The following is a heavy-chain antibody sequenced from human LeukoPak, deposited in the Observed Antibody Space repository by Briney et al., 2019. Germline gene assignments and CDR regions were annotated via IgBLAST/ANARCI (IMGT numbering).Heavy chain of an antibody. CDR1: GGSISSGDYY. D-gene: IGHD3-3*01. V-gene: IGHV4-30-4*08. CDR2: IYYSGST. J-gene: IGHJ3*02. Sequence: PSETLSLTCTVSGGSISSGDYYWSWIRQPPGKGLEWIGCIYYSGSTYYNPSLKSRVTISVDTSKNQFSLKLSSVTAADTAVYYCARAVGDFWSGYSAFDIWGQGTMVTV. CDR3: ARAVGDFWSGYSAFDI.